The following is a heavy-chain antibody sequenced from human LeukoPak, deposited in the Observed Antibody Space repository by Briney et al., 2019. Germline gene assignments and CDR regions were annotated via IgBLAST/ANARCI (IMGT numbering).Heavy chain of an antibody. Sequence: ASVKVSCKVSGYTLTELSMHWVRQAPGKGLEWMGGFDPEDGETIYAQKFQGRVTMTEDTSTDTAYMELSSLRSEDTAVYYCATVATGGMGYYYYMDVWGKGTTVTVSS. CDR3: ATVATGGMGYYYYMDV. V-gene: IGHV1-24*01. CDR1: GYTLTELS. CDR2: FDPEDGET. D-gene: IGHD1-1*01. J-gene: IGHJ6*03.